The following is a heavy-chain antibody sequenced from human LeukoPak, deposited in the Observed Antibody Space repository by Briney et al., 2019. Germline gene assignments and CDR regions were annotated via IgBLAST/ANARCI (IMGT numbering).Heavy chain of an antibody. CDR1: GYSISSGYY. D-gene: IGHD1-26*01. CDR3: ARVVLRDSGSYFGVGYFDL. CDR2: IYHSGNT. J-gene: IGHJ2*01. Sequence: SETLSLTCNVSGYSISSGYYWGWIRQPPGRGLEWIGSIYHSGNTYYNSSLRRRVTISMDTSKNQFSLKLSSVTAADTAVYYCARVVLRDSGSYFGVGYFDLWGRGTLVTVSS. V-gene: IGHV4-38-2*02.